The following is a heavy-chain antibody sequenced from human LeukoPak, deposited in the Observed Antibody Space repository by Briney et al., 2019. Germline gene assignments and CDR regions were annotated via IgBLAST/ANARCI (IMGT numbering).Heavy chain of an antibody. J-gene: IGHJ3*01. CDR1: GYSFTSYW. CDR2: MYPGGSDT. V-gene: IGHV5-51*01. CDR3: ARASAAWHYAFDL. D-gene: IGHD3-3*02. Sequence: GESLKISCKGSGYSFTSYWIGWVRQMPGKGLECMGFMYPGGSDTRYSPSFQGQVTISADRSISTAYLQWSGLKASDTAIYYCARASAAWHYAFDLWGQGTMVTDSS.